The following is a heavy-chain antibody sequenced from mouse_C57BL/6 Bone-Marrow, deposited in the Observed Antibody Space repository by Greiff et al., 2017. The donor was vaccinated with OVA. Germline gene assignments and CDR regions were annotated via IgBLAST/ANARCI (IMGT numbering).Heavy chain of an antibody. CDR3: ARHSLQAWFAY. CDR1: GFTFSSYT. D-gene: IGHD3-2*02. Sequence: EVMLVESGGGLVKPGGSLKLSCAASGFTFSSYTMSWVRQTPEKRLEWVATISGGGGNTYYPDSVKGRFTISRDNAKNTLYLQMSRLRSEDTALYYCARHSLQAWFAYWGQGTLVTVSA. J-gene: IGHJ3*01. CDR2: ISGGGGNT. V-gene: IGHV5-9*01.